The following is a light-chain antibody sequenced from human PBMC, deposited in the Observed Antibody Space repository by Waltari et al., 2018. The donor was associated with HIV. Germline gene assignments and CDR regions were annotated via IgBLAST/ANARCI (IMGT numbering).Light chain of an antibody. V-gene: IGLV3-1*01. Sequence: SYDLTQPPSVSVSPGQTASIPCPGDKLGDNYACWYQQKPGQSPVLVIYKDSKRPSGIPERFSGSNSGNTATLTISGAQAMDEADYYCQAWDNSVVFGGGTKLTVL. CDR1: KLGDNY. CDR2: KDS. CDR3: QAWDNSVV. J-gene: IGLJ2*01.